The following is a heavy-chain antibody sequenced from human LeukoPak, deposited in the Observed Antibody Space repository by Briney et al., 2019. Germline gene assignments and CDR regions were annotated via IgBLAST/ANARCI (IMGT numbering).Heavy chain of an antibody. CDR3: ARGETGGYG. V-gene: IGHV4-59*01. J-gene: IGHJ4*02. CDR1: GASISNYY. CDR2: IYYSGST. D-gene: IGHD5-12*01. Sequence: SETLSLTCTVSGASISNYYWTWIRQPPGKGLEWIGYIYYSGSTNYRPSLKSRVTISVDTSKNQFSLKLSSVTAADTAVYYCARGETGGYGWGQGTLVTVSS.